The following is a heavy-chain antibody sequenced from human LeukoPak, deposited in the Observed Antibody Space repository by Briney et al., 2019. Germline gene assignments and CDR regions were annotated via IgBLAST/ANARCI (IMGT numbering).Heavy chain of an antibody. Sequence: GGSLRLSCAASGFTFSSYVMSWVRQAPGKGLEWVSAISGSGGGTHYADSVKGRFTISRDNSKNTLYLQMNSLRDEDTAVYYCARDLTRTTYKRIDYWGQGTLVTVSS. D-gene: IGHD1-1*01. V-gene: IGHV3-23*01. J-gene: IGHJ4*02. CDR1: GFTFSSYV. CDR2: ISGSGGGT. CDR3: ARDLTRTTYKRIDY.